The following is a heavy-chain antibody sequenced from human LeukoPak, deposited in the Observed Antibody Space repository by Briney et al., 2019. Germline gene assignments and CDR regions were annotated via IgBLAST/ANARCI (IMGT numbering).Heavy chain of an antibody. CDR3: AKEVDLDGY. CDR2: ISGGGYST. D-gene: IGHD4-17*01. Sequence: GGSLRLSCAASGFTFSNYAMTWVRQAPGKGLEWVSAISGGGYSTYYADSVNGRFTISRDNSKNTLYLQMNSLRAEDTAVYYCAKEVDLDGYWGQGTLVTVSS. J-gene: IGHJ4*02. CDR1: GFTFSNYA. V-gene: IGHV3-23*01.